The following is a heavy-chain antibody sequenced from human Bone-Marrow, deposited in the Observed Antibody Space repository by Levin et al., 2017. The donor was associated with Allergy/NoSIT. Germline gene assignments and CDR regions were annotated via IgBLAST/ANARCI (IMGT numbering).Heavy chain of an antibody. V-gene: IGHV4-30-4*01. CDR3: ARENGSGTSPGGWFDP. D-gene: IGHD3-10*01. CDR1: GGSISSGDYY. CDR2: IYYSGST. Sequence: SQTLSLTCTVSGGSISSGDYYWSWIRQPPGKGLEWIGYIYYSGSTYYNPSLKSRVTISVDTSKNQFSLKLSSVTAADTAVYYCARENGSGTSPGGWFDPWGQGTLVTVSS. J-gene: IGHJ5*02.